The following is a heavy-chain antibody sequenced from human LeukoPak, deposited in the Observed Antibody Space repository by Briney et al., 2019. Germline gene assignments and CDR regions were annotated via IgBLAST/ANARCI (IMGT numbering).Heavy chain of an antibody. CDR1: GGSFSSYY. D-gene: IGHD5-18*01. J-gene: IGHJ4*02. Sequence: SETLSLTCTFYGGSFSSYYWSWIRQPPGKGLEWIGYIYYSGSTNYNPSLKSRVTISVDTSKNQFSLKLSSVTAADTAVYYCAREGAYSYGFFDYWGQGTLVTVSS. CDR2: IYYSGST. V-gene: IGHV4-59*01. CDR3: AREGAYSYGFFDY.